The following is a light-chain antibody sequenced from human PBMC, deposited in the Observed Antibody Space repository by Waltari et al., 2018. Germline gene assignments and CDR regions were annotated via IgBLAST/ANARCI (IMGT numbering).Light chain of an antibody. V-gene: IGKV3-20*01. Sequence: EIVLTQSPGTLSLSPGERATISCRASQSIGRSLVGYQQRPGQAPRLLIYGASIRATGVPDRFSGSGSGTDFSLTISRLDPEDFAVYFCQKYERLPATFGQGTKVEI. CDR3: QKYERLPAT. CDR2: GAS. CDR1: QSIGRS. J-gene: IGKJ1*01.